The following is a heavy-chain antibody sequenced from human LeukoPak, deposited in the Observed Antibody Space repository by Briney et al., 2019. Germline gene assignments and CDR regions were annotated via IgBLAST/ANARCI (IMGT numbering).Heavy chain of an antibody. D-gene: IGHD6-19*01. CDR1: GYTLSELS. Sequence: ASVKVSCKVSGYTLSELSMHWVRQAPGKGLEWMGGFDPEDGETIYAQKFQGRVTLTEDTSTDTAYMELSSLTSEDTAVYYCATVTGYSGGWKLDHWGQGTLVTVSS. V-gene: IGHV1-24*01. CDR3: ATVTGYSGGWKLDH. CDR2: FDPEDGET. J-gene: IGHJ4*02.